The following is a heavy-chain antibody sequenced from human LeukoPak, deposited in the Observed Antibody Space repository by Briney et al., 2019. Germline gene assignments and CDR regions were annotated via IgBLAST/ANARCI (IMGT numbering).Heavy chain of an antibody. CDR2: LFHSGTT. CDR3: ARDSGSYFQGKKFDY. D-gene: IGHD1-26*01. V-gene: IGHV4-38-2*02. J-gene: IGHJ4*02. CDR1: GYSMSSGYY. Sequence: SETLSLTCTVSGYSMSSGYYWGWIRQPPGKGLEWIGSLFHSGTTYYNSSLGSRVTISIDTSKNQFSLKLTSVTAADTAIYYCARDSGSYFQGKKFDYWGQGTLVTVSS.